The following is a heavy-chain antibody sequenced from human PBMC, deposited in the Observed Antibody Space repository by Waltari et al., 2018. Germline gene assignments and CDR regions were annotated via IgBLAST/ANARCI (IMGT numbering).Heavy chain of an antibody. CDR2: ISSSSSTI. Sequence: EVQLVESGGGLVQPGGSLRLSCAASGFTFSSYSMNWVRQAPGKGLEWVSYISSSSSTIYYADSVKGRFTISRDNAKNSLYLQMNSLRAEDTAVYYCARGQGRFGVVTKVGYFDYWGQGTLVTVSS. D-gene: IGHD3-3*01. CDR3: ARGQGRFGVVTKVGYFDY. CDR1: GFTFSSYS. V-gene: IGHV3-48*04. J-gene: IGHJ4*02.